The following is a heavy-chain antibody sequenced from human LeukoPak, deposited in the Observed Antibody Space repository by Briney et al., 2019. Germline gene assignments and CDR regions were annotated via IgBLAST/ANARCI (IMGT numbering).Heavy chain of an antibody. CDR2: IYPGDSDT. V-gene: IGHV5-51*01. CDR3: ARLGPGPIIYARNWFDP. D-gene: IGHD2-2*01. CDR1: WKNFSSHL. Sequence: GGALKNFCKGSWKNFSSHLRGWGGPMPRERPGWVGVIYPGDSDTRYSPSFQGQVTISADKSISTAYLQWSSLKASDTAMYYCARLGPGPIIYARNWFDPWGQGTLVTVSS. J-gene: IGHJ5*02.